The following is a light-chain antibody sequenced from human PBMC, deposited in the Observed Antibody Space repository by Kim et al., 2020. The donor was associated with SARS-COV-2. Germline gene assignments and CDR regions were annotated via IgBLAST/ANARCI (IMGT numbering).Light chain of an antibody. J-gene: IGLJ3*02. Sequence: GQGGRVGGSGGARRKGRGFGYRQEPGQAAVWVISKDTKRPSGIPARFSGSISGTTVTLTISGVQAEDEADYHCQSVDSTGTLVVFGGGTKLTVL. V-gene: IGLV3-25*03. CDR2: KDT. CDR3: QSVDSTGTLVV. CDR1: ARRKGR.